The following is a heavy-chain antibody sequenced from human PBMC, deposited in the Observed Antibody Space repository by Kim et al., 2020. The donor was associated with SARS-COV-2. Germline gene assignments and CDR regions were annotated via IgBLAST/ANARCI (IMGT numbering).Heavy chain of an antibody. V-gene: IGHV3-15*01. CDR3: TTSNSDIVVVPAAKGPVDY. CDR1: GFTFSNAW. J-gene: IGHJ4*02. CDR2: IKSKTDGGTT. D-gene: IGHD2-2*01. Sequence: GGSLRLSCAASGFTFSNAWMSWVRQAPGKGLEWVGRIKSKTDGGTTDYAAPVKGRFTISRDDSKNTLYLQMNSLKTEDTAVYYCTTSNSDIVVVPAAKGPVDYWGQGTLVTVSS.